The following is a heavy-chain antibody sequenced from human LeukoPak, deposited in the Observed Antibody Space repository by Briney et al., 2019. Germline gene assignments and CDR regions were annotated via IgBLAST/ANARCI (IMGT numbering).Heavy chain of an antibody. J-gene: IGHJ4*02. CDR3: AKGKGTMIVVVIHY. D-gene: IGHD3-22*01. CDR2: ISGSGGST. CDR1: GFTFSSYA. V-gene: IGHV3-23*01. Sequence: GGSLRLSCAASGFTFSSYAMSWVRQAPGTGLEWVSGISGSGGSTYYAASVKGRFTISRDNSKNTLYLQMNSLRAEDTAVYYCAKGKGTMIVVVIHYWGQGTLVTVSS.